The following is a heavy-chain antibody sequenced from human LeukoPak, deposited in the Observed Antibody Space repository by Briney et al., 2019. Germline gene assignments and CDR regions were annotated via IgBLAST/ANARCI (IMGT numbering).Heavy chain of an antibody. CDR2: ISYDGSNK. CDR3: GTGGGYSSGWSWGGGFDY. D-gene: IGHD6-19*01. V-gene: IGHV3-30-3*01. Sequence: PGGSLRLSCAASGFTFSSYAMHWVRQAPGKGLEWVAVISYDGSNKYYADSVKGRFTISRDNSKNTLYLQMNSLRAEDTAVYYCGTGGGYSSGWSWGGGFDYWGQGTLVTVSS. CDR1: GFTFSSYA. J-gene: IGHJ4*02.